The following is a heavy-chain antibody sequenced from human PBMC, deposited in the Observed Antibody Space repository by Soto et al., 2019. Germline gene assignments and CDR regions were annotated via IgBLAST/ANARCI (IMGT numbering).Heavy chain of an antibody. D-gene: IGHD3-10*01. J-gene: IGHJ4*02. V-gene: IGHV4-4*02. CDR2: IYHSGST. Sequence: QVQLQESGPGLVKPSGTLSLTCAVSGGSISSSNWWSWVRQPPGKGLEWIGEIYHSGSTNYNPSPXRXVXXSVDKSRDKFSLKLSAGTAAEPAGYYCARLYGSDYWGQGTLVTVSS. CDR1: GGSISSSNW. CDR3: ARLYGSDY.